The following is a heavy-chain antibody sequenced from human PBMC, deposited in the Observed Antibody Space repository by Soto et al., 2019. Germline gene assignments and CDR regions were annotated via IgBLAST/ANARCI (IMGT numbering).Heavy chain of an antibody. D-gene: IGHD3-16*01. Sequence: SETLSLTCNVSGDSMSKYYWSWFRQPAGKGLEWIGRIWTSGSTNYNPSLKSRVTMSIDTSNKHFSLDLKSVTAADTAVYYCARTVGAAYYFDFWGQGVLVTVSS. CDR1: GDSMSKYY. V-gene: IGHV4-4*07. J-gene: IGHJ4*02. CDR2: IWTSGST. CDR3: ARTVGAAYYFDF.